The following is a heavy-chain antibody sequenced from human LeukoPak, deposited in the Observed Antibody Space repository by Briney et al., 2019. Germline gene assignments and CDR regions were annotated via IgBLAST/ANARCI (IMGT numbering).Heavy chain of an antibody. Sequence: PGGSLRLSCVASGFTFSSYSTNWVRQAPGKGLEWVSSISSSSSFIYYADSVKGRFAISRDNAKNSLYLQMNSLRAEDTAVYYCASNYNWNDQGFDYWGQGTLVTVSS. CDR2: ISSSSSFI. D-gene: IGHD1-20*01. J-gene: IGHJ4*02. V-gene: IGHV3-21*01. CDR1: GFTFSSYS. CDR3: ASNYNWNDQGFDY.